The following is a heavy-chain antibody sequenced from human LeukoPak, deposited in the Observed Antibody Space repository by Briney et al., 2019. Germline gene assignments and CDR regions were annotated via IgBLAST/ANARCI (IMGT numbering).Heavy chain of an antibody. J-gene: IGHJ3*01. V-gene: IGHV3-23*01. CDR1: GFTFSSFA. CDR3: GRDPNGDYVGAFEF. Sequence: GGSLRLSCAASGFTFSSFAMTWVRQSPGKGLEWVLSIRGGGAATGYADSVRGRFTIFRDNSKNTLYLQMNSLRAEDSAVYFCGRDPNGDYVGAFEFWGQGTLVTVSS. D-gene: IGHD4-17*01. CDR2: IRGGGAAT.